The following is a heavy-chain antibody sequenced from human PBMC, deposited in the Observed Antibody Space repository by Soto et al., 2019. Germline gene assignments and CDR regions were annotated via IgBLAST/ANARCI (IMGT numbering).Heavy chain of an antibody. D-gene: IGHD3-16*01. CDR3: VKFRGRAYHYYYMDV. CDR1: GFSFSTYG. CDR2: GGSGGST. J-gene: IGHJ6*03. Sequence: DVQLLESGGGLAQRGGSLRLSCAASGFSFSTYGMTWVRQAPGKGLGWVSYGGSGGSTYYADSVKGRFTISRDNSKNTLYLQLNSLRAEDTAVYYCVKFRGRAYHYYYMDVWGNGTTVTVSS. V-gene: IGHV3-23*01.